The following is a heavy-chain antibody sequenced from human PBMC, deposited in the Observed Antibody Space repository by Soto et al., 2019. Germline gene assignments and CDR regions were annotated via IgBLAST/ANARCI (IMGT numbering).Heavy chain of an antibody. CDR3: ARVDTSVGATCVSY. CDR2: IYYSGST. D-gene: IGHD1-26*01. Sequence: QVQLQESGPGLVKPSQTLSLTCTVSGGSISSGGYYWSWIRQHPGKGLEWIGYIYYSGSTYYNPSLKSRVTIAVDTSKNQFSLKLSSVTAADTAVYYCARVDTSVGATCVSYWGQGTLVTVSS. CDR1: GGSISSGGYY. V-gene: IGHV4-31*03. J-gene: IGHJ4*02.